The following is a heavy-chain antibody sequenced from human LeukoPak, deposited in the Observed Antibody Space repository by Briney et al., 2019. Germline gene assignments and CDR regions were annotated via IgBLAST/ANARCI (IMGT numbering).Heavy chain of an antibody. Sequence: PSETLSLTCTVSGGSISNYYWSWIRRPPGKGLEWIGYVYYSGTTNYNSSLRGRVTISVDTSKNQLSLKLNSVTAADTAVYYCARIVPYNYGYVDYWGQGTLVTVSS. CDR1: GGSISNYY. D-gene: IGHD5-18*01. CDR2: VYYSGTT. V-gene: IGHV4-59*01. J-gene: IGHJ4*02. CDR3: ARIVPYNYGYVDY.